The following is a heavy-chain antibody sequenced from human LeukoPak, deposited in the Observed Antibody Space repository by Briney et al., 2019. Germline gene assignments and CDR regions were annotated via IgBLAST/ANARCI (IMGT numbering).Heavy chain of an antibody. Sequence: SETLSLTCAVYDGSFSGYYWSWIRQPPGKGLEWIGEIDHSGSTNYNPSLKSRVTISLDTSKSQFSLKVRYVTAADTAVYYCARGLNDSWTGENYWGQGTLVTVSS. J-gene: IGHJ4*02. CDR3: ARGLNDSWTGENY. V-gene: IGHV4-34*01. CDR2: IDHSGST. D-gene: IGHD3-3*01. CDR1: DGSFSGYY.